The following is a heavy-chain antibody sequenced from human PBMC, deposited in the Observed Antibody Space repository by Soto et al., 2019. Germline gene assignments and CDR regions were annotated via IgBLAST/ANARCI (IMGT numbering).Heavy chain of an antibody. CDR3: ARDDGIRSIYDISAMDV. V-gene: IGHV1-18*01. Sequence: SVKPTCKDRRYTIESYGLRWPHQAQEKGLEWMGWINACNGNTTYSQNLQGRVTITRDTSASTAYMELSSLRSEDTAVYYCARDDGIRSIYDISAMDVWGQGTTVTVSS. D-gene: IGHD5-12*01. J-gene: IGHJ6*02. CDR2: INACNGNT. CDR1: RYTIESYG.